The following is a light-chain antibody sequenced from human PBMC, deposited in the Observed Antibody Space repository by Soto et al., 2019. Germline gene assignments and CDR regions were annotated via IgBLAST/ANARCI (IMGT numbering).Light chain of an antibody. J-gene: IGKJ1*01. CDR3: QQSYSAPRT. CDR1: RSIRNY. CDR2: AAS. V-gene: IGKV1-39*01. Sequence: DMQMTQSPSSLSSSLGDRGTITWRGRRSIRNYLNWYQQEPGKAHKLLIYAASSLQSGVPSRFSGSGSGTDFPLTISRLKNEDFSTYYCQQSYSAPRTFGQGTKVDIK.